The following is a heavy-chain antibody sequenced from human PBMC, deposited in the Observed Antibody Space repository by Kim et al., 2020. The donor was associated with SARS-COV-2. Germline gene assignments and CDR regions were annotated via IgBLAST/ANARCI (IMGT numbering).Heavy chain of an antibody. CDR1: GGSISSYY. CDR2: IYYSGST. V-gene: IGHV4-59*08. CDR3: ARHAADFWSGYYYFDY. Sequence: SETLSLTCTVSGGSISSYYWSWIRQPPGKGLEWIGYIYYSGSTNYNPSLKSRVTISVDTSKNQFSLKLSSVTAADTAVYYCARHAADFWSGYYYFDYWGQGTLVTVSS. D-gene: IGHD3-3*01. J-gene: IGHJ4*02.